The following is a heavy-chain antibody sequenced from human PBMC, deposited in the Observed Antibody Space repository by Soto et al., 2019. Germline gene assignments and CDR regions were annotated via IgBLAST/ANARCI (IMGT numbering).Heavy chain of an antibody. J-gene: IGHJ1*01. CDR3: ASVDDSSGYFTEYFQR. D-gene: IGHD3-22*01. V-gene: IGHV3-30-3*01. Sequence: GSLRLSCAASGFTFSSYAMHWVRQAPGKGLEWVAVISYDGSNKYYADSVKGRFTISRDNSKNTLYLQMNSLRAEDTAVYYCASVDDSSGYFTEYFQRWGQGTLVTVSS. CDR2: ISYDGSNK. CDR1: GFTFSSYA.